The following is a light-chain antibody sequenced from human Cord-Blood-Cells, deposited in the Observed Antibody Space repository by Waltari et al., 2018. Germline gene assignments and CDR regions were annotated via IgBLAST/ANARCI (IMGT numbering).Light chain of an antibody. J-gene: IGKJ4*01. Sequence: EIVLTQSPATLSLSPGERATLSCRASQSVSSNLAWYQQKPGQAPRLLIYDASNRATGIPARFSGSGSGTDFTLTISSLQPEDFAVYYCQQHNNWLLTFGGGTKVEIK. CDR3: QQHNNWLLT. CDR2: DAS. CDR1: QSVSSN. V-gene: IGKV3-11*01.